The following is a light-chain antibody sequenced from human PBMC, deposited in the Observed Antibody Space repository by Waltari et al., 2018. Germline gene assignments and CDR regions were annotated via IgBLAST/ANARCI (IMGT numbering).Light chain of an antibody. CDR1: QRVANF. Sequence: EIVLTQSPVTLSLSPGQRATLSCRASQRVANFLGWYHQKAGQAPRLLIYDATKRAPGIPARFSGGGSGTDFTLTISSLEPEDVGLYYCHQGTTWPRTFGQGTKLEI. CDR3: HQGTTWPRT. V-gene: IGKV3-11*01. CDR2: DAT. J-gene: IGKJ2*01.